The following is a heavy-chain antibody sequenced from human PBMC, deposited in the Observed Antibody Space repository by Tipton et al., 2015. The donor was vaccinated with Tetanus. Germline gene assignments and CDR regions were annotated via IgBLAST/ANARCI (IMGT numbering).Heavy chain of an antibody. D-gene: IGHD2-21*01. J-gene: IGHJ2*01. CDR3: ARRGDNWYFDL. V-gene: IGHV4-4*07. Sequence: TLSLTCTVSGGSISRHYGSWIRQPAGKGLEWIGRIYSDVYTSESTTYNPSLKNRVSMSVDTSKNQFSLKLTSVIAADTAMYYCARRGDNWYFDLWGRGTLVTVSS. CDR1: GGSISRHY. CDR2: IYSDVYTSEST.